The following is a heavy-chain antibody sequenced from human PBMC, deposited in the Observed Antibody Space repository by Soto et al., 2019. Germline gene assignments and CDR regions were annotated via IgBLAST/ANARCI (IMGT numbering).Heavy chain of an antibody. D-gene: IGHD1-26*01. CDR1: GGSISSSSYY. CDR2: IYYSGST. J-gene: IGHJ4*02. Sequence: PSETLSLTCTVSGGSISSSSYYWGWIRQPPGKGLEWIGSIYYSGSTYYNPSLKSRVTISVDTSKNQFSLKLSSVTAADTAVYYCARRGIVRATTIDYCGQGTLVTVSS. V-gene: IGHV4-39*01. CDR3: ARRGIVRATTIDY.